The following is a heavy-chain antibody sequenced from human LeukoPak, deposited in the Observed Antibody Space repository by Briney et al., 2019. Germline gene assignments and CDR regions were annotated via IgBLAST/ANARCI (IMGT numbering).Heavy chain of an antibody. Sequence: PGESLKISCKGSGYRFSNYWIGWVRQMPGKGLEWMGIVYPGDFDTRYSPSFQGQVTISADKSISTAYLQWTSLEASDTAMYYCALRVGRDGYKGWGQGTMVTVSS. CDR2: VYPGDFDT. J-gene: IGHJ3*01. D-gene: IGHD5-24*01. V-gene: IGHV5-51*01. CDR3: ALRVGRDGYKG. CDR1: GYRFSNYW.